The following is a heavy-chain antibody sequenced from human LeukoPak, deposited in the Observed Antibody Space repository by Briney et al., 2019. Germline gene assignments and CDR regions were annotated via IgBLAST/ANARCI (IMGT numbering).Heavy chain of an antibody. CDR2: IDYKGST. Sequence: SETLSLTCTVSGGSISSYYWSWTRQPPGKGLEWIRYIDYKGSTNYNPSLKSRVTISVDTSKNLFSLRLTSVTAADTAVYYCARHSQHSRDLGSARNFDYWGQGTLVTASS. J-gene: IGHJ4*02. CDR3: ARHSQHSRDLGSARNFDY. V-gene: IGHV4-59*08. CDR1: GGSISSYY. D-gene: IGHD7-27*01.